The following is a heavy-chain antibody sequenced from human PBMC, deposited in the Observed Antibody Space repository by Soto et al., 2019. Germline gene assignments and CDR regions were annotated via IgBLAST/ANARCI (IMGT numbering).Heavy chain of an antibody. CDR1: GNTFTNFC. CDR3: ARVIPGAEAWFEP. CDR2: ISAYTDDP. J-gene: IGHJ5*02. D-gene: IGHD2-2*01. V-gene: IGHV1-18*01. Sequence: ASVKVSCKASGNTFTNFCVTWVRQAPGQGLEWMGWISAYTDDPNYAQKFQGRVTMTIDTSTSTAYLDLRSLTSDDTAVYYCARVIPGAEAWFEPWAQGTLVPVSS.